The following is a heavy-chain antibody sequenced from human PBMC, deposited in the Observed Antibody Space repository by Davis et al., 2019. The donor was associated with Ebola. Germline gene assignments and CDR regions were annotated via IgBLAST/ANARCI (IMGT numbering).Heavy chain of an antibody. V-gene: IGHV4-59*01. CDR1: GGSISGYY. J-gene: IGHJ4*02. Sequence: MPSETLSLTCTVSGGSISGYYWSWIRQPPGKGLEWIGNIYSSGSTNYNPSLKSRVTISIDTSKNQFSLKLSSVTAADTAVYYCARVWGDCSGGSCPTFDYWGQGILVTVPS. CDR3: ARVWGDCSGGSCPTFDY. D-gene: IGHD2-15*01. CDR2: IYSSGST.